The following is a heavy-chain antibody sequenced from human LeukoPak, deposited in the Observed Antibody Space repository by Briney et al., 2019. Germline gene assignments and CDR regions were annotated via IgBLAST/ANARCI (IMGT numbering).Heavy chain of an antibody. CDR1: GFTLSAYG. Sequence: PGGSLRLSCAPSGFTLSAYGMHWVRQAPGKGLEWVAVIWSDGTNKFYADSVKGRFTISRDNSKNTLYLQMDSLRVEDTAIYFCTRWLQDYWGQGTLVTVSS. J-gene: IGHJ4*02. CDR2: IWSDGTNK. CDR3: TRWLQDY. V-gene: IGHV3-33*01. D-gene: IGHD5-24*01.